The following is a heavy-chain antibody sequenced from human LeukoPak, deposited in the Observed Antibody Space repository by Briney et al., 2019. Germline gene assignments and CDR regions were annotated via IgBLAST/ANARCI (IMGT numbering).Heavy chain of an antibody. CDR3: TTYRTDY. D-gene: IGHD3-16*02. J-gene: IGHJ4*02. CDR1: GFTFSSYS. V-gene: IGHV3-7*01. Sequence: PGGSLRLSCAASGFTFSSYSMNWVRQAPGKGLEWVANIKQDGSEKYYVDSVKGRFTISRDNAKNSLYLQMNSLRAEDTAVYYCTTYRTDYWGQGTLVTVSS. CDR2: IKQDGSEK.